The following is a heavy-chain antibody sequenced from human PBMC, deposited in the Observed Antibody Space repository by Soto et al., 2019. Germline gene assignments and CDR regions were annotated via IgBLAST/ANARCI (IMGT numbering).Heavy chain of an antibody. CDR3: ASLGVGDWANYYYYYGMDV. V-gene: IGHV3-23*01. Sequence: PGGSLRLSXAATGFTFSVYAMTWVRQAPGKGLEWGSAVTANGGSTYSADSVEGRFTISRDNSKNTLFLQMNSLRAEDTAVYYCASLGVGDWANYYYYYGMDVWGQGTTVTVSS. CDR2: VTANGGST. CDR1: GFTFSVYA. D-gene: IGHD2-21*02. J-gene: IGHJ6*02.